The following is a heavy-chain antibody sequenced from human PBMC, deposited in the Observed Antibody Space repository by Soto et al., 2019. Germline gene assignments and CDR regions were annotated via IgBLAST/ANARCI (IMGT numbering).Heavy chain of an antibody. CDR1: GFTFSSYG. J-gene: IGHJ4*02. Sequence: LRLSCAASGFTFSSYGMHWVRQAPGKGLEWVAVISYDGSNKYYADSVKGRFTISRDNSKNTLYLQMNSLRAEDTAVYYCAKVGGPDYDFWSGYLNLDYWGQGTLVTVSS. D-gene: IGHD3-3*01. CDR3: AKVGGPDYDFWSGYLNLDY. V-gene: IGHV3-30*18. CDR2: ISYDGSNK.